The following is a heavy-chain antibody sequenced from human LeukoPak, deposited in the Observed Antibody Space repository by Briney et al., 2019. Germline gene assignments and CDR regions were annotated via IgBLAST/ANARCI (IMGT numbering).Heavy chain of an antibody. CDR3: ARESERLGWFDP. CDR1: GFTFSSYS. V-gene: IGHV3-21*04. D-gene: IGHD1-26*01. CDR2: ISSSSSYI. J-gene: IGHJ5*02. Sequence: PGGSLRLSCAASGFTFSSYSMNWVRQAPGKGLECVSSISSSSSYIYYADSVKGRFTISRDNAKNSMYLQMNSLTDEDTAVYYCARESERLGWFDPWGQGTLVTVSS.